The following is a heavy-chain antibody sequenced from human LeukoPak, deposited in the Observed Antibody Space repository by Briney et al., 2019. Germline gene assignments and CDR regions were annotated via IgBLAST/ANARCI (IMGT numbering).Heavy chain of an antibody. CDR1: GGSISNYY. V-gene: IGHV4-59*01. Sequence: SETLSLTCTVSGGSISNYYWSWIRQPPGKGLEWIGYIYYSGSTNYNPSLKSRVTISVDTSKNQFSLKLSSVTAADTAVYYCARARGDYVNNWFDPWGQGTLVTVSS. CDR3: ARARGDYVNNWFDP. CDR2: IYYSGST. J-gene: IGHJ5*02. D-gene: IGHD4-17*01.